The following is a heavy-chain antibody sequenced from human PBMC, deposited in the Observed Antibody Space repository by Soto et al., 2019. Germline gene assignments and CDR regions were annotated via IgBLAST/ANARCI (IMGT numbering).Heavy chain of an antibody. CDR2: ISYDGSNE. D-gene: IGHD2-2*01. CDR3: AKGFYIVVVPAASTFDY. V-gene: IGHV3-30-3*01. CDR1: GFTFSSYP. Sequence: GGSLRLSCAASGFTFSSYPIHWVRQAPGKGLEWVAVISYDGSNEYYADSVKGRFTISRDNSKNTLYLQMNSLRAEDTAVYYCAKGFYIVVVPAASTFDYWGQGTQVTVSS. J-gene: IGHJ4*02.